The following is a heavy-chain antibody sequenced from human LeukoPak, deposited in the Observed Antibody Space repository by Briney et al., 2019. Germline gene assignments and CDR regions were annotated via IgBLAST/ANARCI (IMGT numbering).Heavy chain of an antibody. J-gene: IGHJ3*02. Sequence: PSETLSLTCTVSGGSISSYYWSWIRPPPGKGMEWDGYIYYSGSTNYNTSLKRRVTISVDTSKNQFSLKLSSVTAADTAVYYCARDGANYYDSSGYYSVDAFDIWGQGTMVTVSS. CDR2: IYYSGST. CDR1: GGSISSYY. D-gene: IGHD3-22*01. CDR3: ARDGANYYDSSGYYSVDAFDI. V-gene: IGHV4-59*01.